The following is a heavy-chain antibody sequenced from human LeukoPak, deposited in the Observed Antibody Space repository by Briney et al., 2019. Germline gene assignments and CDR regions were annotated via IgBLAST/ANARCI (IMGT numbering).Heavy chain of an antibody. CDR1: GFTFSSYW. CDR2: IKQDGSEK. D-gene: IGHD3-22*01. J-gene: IGHJ4*02. Sequence: GGSLRLSCAASGFTFSSYWMSWVRQAPGKGLEWVANIKQDGSEKYYVDSVKGRFTISRDNAKNSLYLQMNSLRAEDTAVYYCARDVTYYYDSSGYRLNYWGQGTLVTASS. CDR3: ARDVTYYYDSSGYRLNY. V-gene: IGHV3-7*01.